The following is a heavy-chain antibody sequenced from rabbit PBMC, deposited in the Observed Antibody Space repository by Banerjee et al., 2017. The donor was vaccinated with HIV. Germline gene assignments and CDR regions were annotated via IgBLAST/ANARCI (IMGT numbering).Heavy chain of an antibody. Sequence: QEQLEESGGDLVKPEGSLTLTCTASGFSFSSYAMGWVRQAPGKGLEWIGAIYAGKGITDYASWVNGRFTISSDNAQNTVDLQMNSLTAADTATYFCARDLAGVVGWNFGLWGPGTLVTVS. V-gene: IGHV1S47*01. CDR3: ARDLAGVVGWNFGL. D-gene: IGHD4-1*01. CDR1: GFSFSSYA. J-gene: IGHJ6*01. CDR2: IYAGKGIT.